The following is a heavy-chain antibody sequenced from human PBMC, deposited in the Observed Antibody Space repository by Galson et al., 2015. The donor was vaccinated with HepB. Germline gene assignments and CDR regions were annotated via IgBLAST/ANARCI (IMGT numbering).Heavy chain of an antibody. V-gene: IGHV3-21*01. D-gene: IGHD4-17*01. CDR2: ISSSSSFI. CDR3: ARDYGDYEIYYYYGMDV. J-gene: IGHJ6*02. Sequence: SLRLSCAASGFSFSTHSMNWVRQAPGKGLEWVSSISSSSSFIYYADSVKGRFTISRNNAKNSLYLQLNNLRAEDTAVYYCARDYGDYEIYYYYGMDVWGQGTTVTVSS. CDR1: GFSFSTHS.